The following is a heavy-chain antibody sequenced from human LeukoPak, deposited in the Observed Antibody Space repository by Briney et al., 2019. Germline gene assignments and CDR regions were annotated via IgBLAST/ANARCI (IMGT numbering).Heavy chain of an antibody. J-gene: IGHJ4*02. CDR2: INPSGGST. CDR1: GYTFTSYY. D-gene: IGHD3-3*01. CDR3: ARATETNFGVVTPFGY. V-gene: IGHV1-46*01. Sequence: ASVKVSCKASGYTFTSYYMHWVRQAPGQGLEWMGIINPSGGSTSYAQKFQGRVTMTRDTSTSTVYMELSSLRSEDTAVYYCARATETNFGVVTPFGYWGQGTLVTVSS.